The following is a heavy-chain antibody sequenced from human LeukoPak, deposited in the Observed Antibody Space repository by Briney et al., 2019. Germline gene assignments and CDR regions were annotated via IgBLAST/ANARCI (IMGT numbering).Heavy chain of an antibody. CDR3: ARWFGELPGDY. D-gene: IGHD3-10*01. CDR2: IHPNSGGT. Sequence: ASVKVSCKASGYTFTNYYMHWVGQAPGQGLEWMGNIHPNSGGTKYAEKFQGRVSMTRDTSITTAYMELSGLRSDDTAVYYCARWFGELPGDYWGQGTLVTVSS. V-gene: IGHV1-2*02. CDR1: GYTFTNYY. J-gene: IGHJ4*02.